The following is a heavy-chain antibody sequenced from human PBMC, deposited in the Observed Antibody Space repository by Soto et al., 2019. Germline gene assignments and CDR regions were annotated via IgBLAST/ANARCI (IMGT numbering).Heavy chain of an antibody. D-gene: IGHD1-26*01. CDR2: IYYSGST. V-gene: IGHV4-59*01. Sequence: SVTLSLTCTVSGGSISRYYWSWIRQPPGEGLEWIGYIYYSGSTNYNPSLKSRVTISVDTSKNQFSLKLSSVTAADTAGYYCARDRSENWVDPWGQGTLVTVS. J-gene: IGHJ5*02. CDR3: ARDRSENWVDP. CDR1: GGSISRYY.